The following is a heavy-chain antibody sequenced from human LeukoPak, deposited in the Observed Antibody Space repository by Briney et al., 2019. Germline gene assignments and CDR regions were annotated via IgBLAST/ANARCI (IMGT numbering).Heavy chain of an antibody. D-gene: IGHD3-16*01. V-gene: IGHV4-34*01. CDR1: GGSFSGYY. Sequence: SETLSLTCAVYGGSFSGYYWSWIRQPPGKGLEWIGEINHSGSTNYNPSLKSRVTISVDTSKNQFSLKLSSVTAADTAVYYCARDIGGWGTIDYWGQGTLVTVSS. CDR3: ARDIGGWGTIDY. J-gene: IGHJ4*02. CDR2: INHSGST.